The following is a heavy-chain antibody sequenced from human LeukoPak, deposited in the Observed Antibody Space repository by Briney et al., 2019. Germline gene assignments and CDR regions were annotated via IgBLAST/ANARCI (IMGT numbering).Heavy chain of an antibody. J-gene: IGHJ4*02. V-gene: IGHV4-34*01. CDR3: ARGSYYYDSSGYYYYFDY. CDR1: GGSISSYY. Sequence: SETLSLTCTVSGGSISSYYWSWIRQPPGKGLEWIGEINHSGSTNYNPSLKSRVTISVDTSKNQFSLKLSSVTAADTAVYYCARGSYYYDSSGYYYYFDYWGQGTLVTVSS. CDR2: INHSGST. D-gene: IGHD3-22*01.